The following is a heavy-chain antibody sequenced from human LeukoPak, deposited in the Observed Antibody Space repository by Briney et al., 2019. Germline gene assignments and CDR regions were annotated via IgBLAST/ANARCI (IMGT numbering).Heavy chain of an antibody. CDR1: GGSFSGYY. J-gene: IGHJ4*02. CDR2: INHSGST. Sequence: SETLSLTCAVYGGSFSGYYWSWIRQSPGKGLEWIGEINHSGSTNYNPSLKSRVTISVDTSKNQFSLKLNSVTAADTAVYYCARDDLYSSGWYYFDYWGQGTLVTVSS. V-gene: IGHV4-34*01. D-gene: IGHD6-19*01. CDR3: ARDDLYSSGWYYFDY.